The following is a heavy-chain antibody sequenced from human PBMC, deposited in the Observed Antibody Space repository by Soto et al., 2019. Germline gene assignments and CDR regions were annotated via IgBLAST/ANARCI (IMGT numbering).Heavy chain of an antibody. CDR3: ARGPGVQRLVPFDCWY. D-gene: IGHD6-13*01. CDR1: GGTFSSYA. J-gene: IGHJ4*02. Sequence: SVKVSCKASGGTFSSYAISWVRQAPGQGLEWMGGIIPIFGTANYAQKFQGRVTITADESTSTAYMELSSLRSEDTAVYYCARGPGVQRLVPFDCWYWGQGTLVTVSS. CDR2: IIPIFGTA. V-gene: IGHV1-69*13.